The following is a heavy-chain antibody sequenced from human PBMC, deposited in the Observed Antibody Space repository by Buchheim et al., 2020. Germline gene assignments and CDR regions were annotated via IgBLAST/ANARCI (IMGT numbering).Heavy chain of an antibody. CDR2: ISYDGSNK. CDR1: GFTFSSYG. Sequence: QVQLVESGGGVVQPGRSLRLSCAASGFTFSSYGMHWVRQAPGKGLEWVAVISYDGSNKYYADSVKGRFTISRGNSKNTLYLQMNSLRAEDTAVYYCAKDQAQWLSYYFDYWGQGTL. J-gene: IGHJ4*02. V-gene: IGHV3-30*18. CDR3: AKDQAQWLSYYFDY. D-gene: IGHD3-22*01.